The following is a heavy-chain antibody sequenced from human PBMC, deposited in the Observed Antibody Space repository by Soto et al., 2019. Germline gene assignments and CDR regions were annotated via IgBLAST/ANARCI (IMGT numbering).Heavy chain of an antibody. Sequence: ASVKVSFKASGYTFTSYYMHWVRQAPGQGLEWMGIINPSGGSTSYAQKFQGRVTMTRDTSTSTVYMELSSLRSEDTAVYYCARWGLVPAAKVAFDIWGQGTMVTVSS. CDR2: INPSGGST. CDR1: GYTFTSYY. V-gene: IGHV1-46*01. J-gene: IGHJ3*02. D-gene: IGHD2-2*01. CDR3: ARWGLVPAAKVAFDI.